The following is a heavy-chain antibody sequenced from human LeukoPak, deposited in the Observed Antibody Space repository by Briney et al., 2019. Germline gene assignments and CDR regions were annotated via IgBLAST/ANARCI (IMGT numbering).Heavy chain of an antibody. CDR1: GYTFTGYY. J-gene: IGHJ4*02. CDR2: INPNSGGT. V-gene: IGHV1-2*02. Sequence: ASVKVSCKASGYTFTGYYMHWVRQAPGQGLEWMGWINPNSGGTNYAQKLQGRVTMTTDTSTSIAYMELRSLRSDDTAVYYCATGLAVVASPNYFDYWGQGTLVTVSS. D-gene: IGHD6-19*01. CDR3: ATGLAVVASPNYFDY.